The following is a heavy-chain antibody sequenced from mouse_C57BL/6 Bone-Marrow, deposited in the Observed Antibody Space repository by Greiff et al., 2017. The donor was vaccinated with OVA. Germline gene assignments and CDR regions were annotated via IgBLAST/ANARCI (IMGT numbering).Heavy chain of an antibody. D-gene: IGHD5-1*01. CDR2: INPSTGGT. Sequence: EVQLQQSGPELVKPGASVKISCKASGYSFTGYYMNWVKQSPEKSLEWIGEINPSTGGTTYNQKFKAKATLTVDKSSSTAYMQLKSLTSEDSAVYYCAVPAWFAYWGQGTLVTVS. CDR3: AVPAWFAY. V-gene: IGHV1-42*01. J-gene: IGHJ3*01. CDR1: GYSFTGYY.